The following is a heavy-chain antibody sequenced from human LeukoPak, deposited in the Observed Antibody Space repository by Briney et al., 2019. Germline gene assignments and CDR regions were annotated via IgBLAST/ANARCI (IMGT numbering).Heavy chain of an antibody. CDR2: ISSSSSYI. D-gene: IGHD3-9*01. V-gene: IGHV3-21*01. J-gene: IGHJ4*02. CDR1: GFTFSSYS. Sequence: GGSLRLSCAASGFTFSSYSMNWVRQAPGKGLEWVSSISSSSSYIYYADSVKGRFTISRDNAKNSLYLQMNSLRAEDTAVYYCARSGVLRYFDWLSWGYFDYWGQGTLVTVSS. CDR3: ARSGVLRYFDWLSWGYFDY.